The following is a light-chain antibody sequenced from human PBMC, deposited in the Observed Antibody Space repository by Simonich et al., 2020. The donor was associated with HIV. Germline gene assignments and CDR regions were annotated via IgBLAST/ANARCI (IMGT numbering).Light chain of an antibody. J-gene: IGKJ1*01. CDR1: QGIRNY. V-gene: IGKV1-27*01. Sequence: DIQMTQSPSSLSASVGDRVTITCRARQGIRNYLAWYQQKPGKVPKLLIYAASTLQSGVPSRFSGSGSGTDFTLTISSLQPEDVATYYCQKYNSAPWTFGQGTKVEIK. CDR2: AAS. CDR3: QKYNSAPWT.